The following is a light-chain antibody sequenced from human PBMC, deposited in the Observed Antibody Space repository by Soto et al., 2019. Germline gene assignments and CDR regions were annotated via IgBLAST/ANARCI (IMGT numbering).Light chain of an antibody. Sequence: DIQMTQSPSTLSASVGDRVTISCRASQNINSWLAWYQQKPGKAPHLLIYMASNLQSGVPSRFSGSGSGTEFTLTISNLQPDDFVSYYCQQYRSYWTFGQGTKVEIK. J-gene: IGKJ1*01. CDR1: QNINSW. CDR2: MAS. CDR3: QQYRSYWT. V-gene: IGKV1-5*03.